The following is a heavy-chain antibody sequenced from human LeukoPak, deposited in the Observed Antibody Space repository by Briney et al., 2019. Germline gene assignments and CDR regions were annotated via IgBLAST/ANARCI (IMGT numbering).Heavy chain of an antibody. D-gene: IGHD1-1*01. CDR3: VGQLSYYFDS. CDR1: GGPLRNHY. V-gene: IGHV4-4*07. Sequence: SDTLSLTCTVSGGPLRNHYWIWIRQPAGKGLEWIGRIYTSGPIKYNPSLKSRVTMSIDTSKNQFSLNLDSVTAADTAVYYCVGQLSYYFDSWGQGTLVTVSS. CDR2: IYTSGPI. J-gene: IGHJ4*02.